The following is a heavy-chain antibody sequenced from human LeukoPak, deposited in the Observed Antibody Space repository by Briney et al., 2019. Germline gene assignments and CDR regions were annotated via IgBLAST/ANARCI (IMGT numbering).Heavy chain of an antibody. D-gene: IGHD6-19*01. J-gene: IGHJ4*02. Sequence: VISYDENNTNYADSAKARFSISRDNSKNTLYLQMNSLRAEDTAVYYCARAPDSAWHNFDYWGPGTQVTVSS. CDR2: ISYDENNT. CDR3: ARAPDSAWHNFDY. V-gene: IGHV3-30*03.